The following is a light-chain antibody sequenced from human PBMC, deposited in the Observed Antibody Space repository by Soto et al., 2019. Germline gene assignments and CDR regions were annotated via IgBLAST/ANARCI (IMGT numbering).Light chain of an antibody. J-gene: IGKJ5*01. V-gene: IGKV3D-20*02. Sequence: EIVMTQSPATLSVSPGERATLSCRASQSVSSSYLAWYQQKPGQAPRLLIYGASSRATGIPDRFSGSGSGTDFTLTISRLEPEDFAVYYCQQRRSWPPTITFGQGTRLEIK. CDR2: GAS. CDR1: QSVSSSY. CDR3: QQRRSWPPTIT.